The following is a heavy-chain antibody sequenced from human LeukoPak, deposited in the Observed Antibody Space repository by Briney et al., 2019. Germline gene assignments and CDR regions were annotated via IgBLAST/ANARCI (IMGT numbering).Heavy chain of an antibody. CDR1: KFTFNNYA. V-gene: IGHV3-23*01. CDR2: ISGSGDNM. CDR3: ARDGYSGSYYRLYYFFMDV. D-gene: IGHD1-26*01. J-gene: IGHJ6*03. Sequence: GGSLRLSCLASKFTFNNYAMTWVRQAPGKGLEGVSSISGSGDNMDYADSVKGRFTISRDNSENTLYLQMNSLRGEDTAVYYCARDGYSGSYYRLYYFFMDVWGKGTTVTVSS.